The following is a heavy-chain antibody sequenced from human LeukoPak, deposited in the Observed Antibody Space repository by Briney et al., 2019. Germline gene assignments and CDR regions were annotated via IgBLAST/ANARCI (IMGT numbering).Heavy chain of an antibody. CDR3: ARENTVVPAAISYSDY. V-gene: IGHV4-39*07. J-gene: IGHJ4*02. D-gene: IGHD2-2*02. CDR2: IYYSGST. Sequence: SETLSLTCTVSGGSISSSSYYWGWIRRPPGKGLEWIGSIYYSGSTYYNPSLKSRVTISVDTSKNQFSLKLSSVTAADTAVYYCARENTVVPAAISYSDYWGQGTPVTVSS. CDR1: GGSISSSSYY.